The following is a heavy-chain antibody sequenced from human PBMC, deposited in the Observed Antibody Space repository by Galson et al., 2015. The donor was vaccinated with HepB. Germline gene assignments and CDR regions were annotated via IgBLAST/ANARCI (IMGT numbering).Heavy chain of an antibody. J-gene: IGHJ6*02. CDR2: ISSSGSYT. CDR3: ARGGDGSVGGNYYYGMDV. D-gene: IGHD3-10*01. CDR1: GFTFSDYY. V-gene: IGHV3-11*05. Sequence: SLRLSCAASGFTFSDYYMSWLRQAPGKGLEWVSYISSSGSYTNYADSVKGRFTISRDNAKNSLYLQMNSLRAEDTAVYYCARGGDGSVGGNYYYGMDVWGQGTTVTVSS.